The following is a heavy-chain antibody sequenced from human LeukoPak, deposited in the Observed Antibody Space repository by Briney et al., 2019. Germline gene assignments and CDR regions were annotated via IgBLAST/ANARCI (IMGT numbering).Heavy chain of an antibody. V-gene: IGHV3-30*02. CDR3: VKAFDYYVDH. CDR2: IRYDGSNK. J-gene: IGHJ4*02. CDR1: GFSFTSFG. Sequence: PGGSLKLSWAAAGFSFTSFGMHWVRQAPAKGLEWVAFIRYDGSNKSYADSVKGRFTTSRDNSKNTLYLQMNSLGAEDTAVYHCVKAFDYYVDHWGKGMLVTVSS. D-gene: IGHD3-10*01.